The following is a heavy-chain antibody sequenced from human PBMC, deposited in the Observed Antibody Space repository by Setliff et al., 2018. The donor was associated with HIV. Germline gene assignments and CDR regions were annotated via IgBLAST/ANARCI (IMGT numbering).Heavy chain of an antibody. CDR3: ARAMGNYCSSTSCYPSWLLDY. D-gene: IGHD2-2*01. CDR2: MNPYSGDT. J-gene: IGHJ4*02. V-gene: IGHV1-18*01. Sequence: ASVKVSCKAFGYTFASYELYWVRQPPGQGLEWMGWMNPYSGDTGSAQKLQGRVTMTTDTSTSTAYMELRSLRSDDTAVYYCARAMGNYCSSTSCYPSWLLDYWGQGTLVTVSS. CDR1: GYTFASYE.